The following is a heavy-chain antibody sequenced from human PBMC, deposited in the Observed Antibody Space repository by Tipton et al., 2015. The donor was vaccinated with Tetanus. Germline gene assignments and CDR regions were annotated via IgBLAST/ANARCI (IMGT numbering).Heavy chain of an antibody. J-gene: IGHJ5*02. CDR3: ARDSQSSGWYTPNNWFAP. Sequence: SLRLSCAASGFTFSDYYMSWIRQAPGKGLEWVSCISSSSSYTKSADSVKGRFTISRDNAKNSLYLQMHSLRAGDTAVYYCARDSQSSGWYTPNNWFAPWGQGPLVTVSS. CDR1: GFTFSDYY. V-gene: IGHV3-11*06. CDR2: ISSSSSYT. D-gene: IGHD6-19*01.